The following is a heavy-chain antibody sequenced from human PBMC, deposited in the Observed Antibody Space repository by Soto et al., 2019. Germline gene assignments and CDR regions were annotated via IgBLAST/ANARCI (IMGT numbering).Heavy chain of an antibody. CDR2: ISSSSSTI. V-gene: IGHV3-48*02. CDR3: ARDDRYYSDYGMDV. D-gene: IGHD1-20*01. J-gene: IGHJ6*02. Sequence: GGSLRLSCAASGFTFSSYSMNWVRQAPGKGLEWVSYISSSSSTIYYADSVKGRFTISRDNAKNSLYLQMNSLRDEDTAVYYCARDDRYYSDYGMDVWGQGTTVTVSS. CDR1: GFTFSSYS.